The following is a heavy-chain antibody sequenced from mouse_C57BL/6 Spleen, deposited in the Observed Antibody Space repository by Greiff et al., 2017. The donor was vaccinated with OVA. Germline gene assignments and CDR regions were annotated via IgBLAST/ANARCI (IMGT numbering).Heavy chain of an antibody. CDR2: INPSNGGT. V-gene: IGHV1-53*01. J-gene: IGHJ1*03. CDR1: GYTFTSYW. Sequence: QVQLQQPGTELVKPGASVKLSCKASGYTFTSYWMHWVKQRPGQGLVWIGNINPSNGGTNYNEKFKSKATLTVDNSSSTAYMQLSSLTSEDSAVYYCARGDYYGSSYDWYFDVWGTGTTVTVSS. D-gene: IGHD1-1*01. CDR3: ARGDYYGSSYDWYFDV.